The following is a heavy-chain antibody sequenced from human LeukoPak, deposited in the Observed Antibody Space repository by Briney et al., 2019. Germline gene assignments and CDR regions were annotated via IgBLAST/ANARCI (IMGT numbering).Heavy chain of an antibody. Sequence: SVKVSCKASGGTFSSHTVTWVRQAPGQGLRWMGGIIPTFGTPNYAQEFQGRLSIATDESTNTAYMELTALTSEDTAVYFCGAAYCKPGSCLYYLDYWGQGTLVTVSS. J-gene: IGHJ4*02. CDR3: GAAYCKPGSCLYYLDY. CDR1: GGTFSSHT. D-gene: IGHD2-15*01. V-gene: IGHV1-69*05. CDR2: IIPTFGTP.